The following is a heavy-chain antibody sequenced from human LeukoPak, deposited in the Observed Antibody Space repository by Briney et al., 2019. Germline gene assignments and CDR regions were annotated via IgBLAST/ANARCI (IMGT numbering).Heavy chain of an antibody. J-gene: IGHJ4*02. CDR3: ARARWQLVPYFDS. D-gene: IGHD6-6*01. V-gene: IGHV1-2*02. Sequence: ASVKASCKASGYTFTDYYMHWVRQAPGQGLGWMGWINPNSGGTNFAQKFQGRVAMTRDTSISTAYMELGSLRPDDTAVYYCARARWQLVPYFDSWGQGTLVTVSS. CDR2: INPNSGGT. CDR1: GYTFTDYY.